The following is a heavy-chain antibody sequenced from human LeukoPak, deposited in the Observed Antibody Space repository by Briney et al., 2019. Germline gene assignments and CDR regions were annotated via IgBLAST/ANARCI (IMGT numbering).Heavy chain of an antibody. CDR3: ARDGGSGWYAFDY. CDR2: IIPIFGTA. V-gene: IGHV1-69*13. CDR1: GGTFSSYA. J-gene: IGHJ4*02. D-gene: IGHD6-19*01. Sequence: ASVKVSCKASGGTFSSYAISWVRQAPGQGLEWMGGIIPIFGTANYAQKFQGRVTITADESTSTAYMELSSLRSEDTAVYYCARDGGSGWYAFDYWGQGTLVTVSS.